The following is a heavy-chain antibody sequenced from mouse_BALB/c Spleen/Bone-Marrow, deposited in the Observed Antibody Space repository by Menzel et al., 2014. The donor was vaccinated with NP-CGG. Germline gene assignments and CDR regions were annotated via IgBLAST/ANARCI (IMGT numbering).Heavy chain of an antibody. V-gene: IGHV1S29*02. CDR2: IYPYNGGT. D-gene: IGHD2-14*01. J-gene: IGHJ3*01. CDR1: GYTFTDYN. Sequence: EVQLVESGPELVKPGASVKISCKASGYTFTDYNMHWVKQIHGKSLEWIGYIYPYNGGTGYNQKFKSKATLTVDNSSSTAYMELRSLTSEDSAVYYCARGGDRYDDWFAYWGQGTLVTVSA. CDR3: ARGGDRYDDWFAY.